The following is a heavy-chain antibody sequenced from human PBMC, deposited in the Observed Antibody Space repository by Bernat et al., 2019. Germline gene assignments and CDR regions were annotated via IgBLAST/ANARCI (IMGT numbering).Heavy chain of an antibody. J-gene: IGHJ4*02. CDR2: INHSGST. D-gene: IGHD4-4*01. CDR1: DGAFSTYY. CDR3: ARGGVDNSNYWGLFDS. Sequence: QVQLQQWGAGLLKPSETLSLTCAVSDGAFSTYYWGWIRQPPGKGLEWIGEINHSGSTNYNPSLKSRVTMSVDTSRNRFSLKLSSVTAADSAIYFCARGGVDNSNYWGLFDSWGQRTLLTVSS. V-gene: IGHV4-34*02.